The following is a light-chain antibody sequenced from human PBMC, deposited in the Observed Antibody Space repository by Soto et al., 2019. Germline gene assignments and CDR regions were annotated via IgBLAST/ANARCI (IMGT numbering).Light chain of an antibody. V-gene: IGKV1-5*01. CDR1: QSINTW. CDR3: QQYNTFPWT. CDR2: DAS. Sequence: DIQMTQSPSTLSSSVGDRVTITCRASQSINTWLAWYQRIPGKAPKLRIYDASTLQGGVPSRFSGSGSGTEFTLTINSLQPDDFATYYCQQYNTFPWTFGQGTKVDI. J-gene: IGKJ1*01.